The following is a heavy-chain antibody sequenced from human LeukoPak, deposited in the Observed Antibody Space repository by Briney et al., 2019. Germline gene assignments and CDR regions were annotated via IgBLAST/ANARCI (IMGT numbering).Heavy chain of an antibody. D-gene: IGHD6-13*01. J-gene: IGHJ1*01. CDR3: AGAEQRDFQH. V-gene: IGHV3-30-3*01. CDR2: IPYDGSNK. CDR1: GFTFSSYA. Sequence: TGGSLRLSCAASGFTFSSYAMHWVRQAPGKGLEWVAVIPYDGSNKYYADSVKGRFTISRDNSKNTLYLQMNSLRAEDTAVYYCAGAEQRDFQHWGQGTLVTVSS.